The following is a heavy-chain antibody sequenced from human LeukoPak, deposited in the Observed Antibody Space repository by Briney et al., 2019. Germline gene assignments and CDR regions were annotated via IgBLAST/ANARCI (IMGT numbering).Heavy chain of an antibody. V-gene: IGHV3-23*01. D-gene: IGHD4-17*01. J-gene: IGHJ4*02. Sequence: PGGSLRLSCAASGFTFSSYGMSWVRQAPGKGLKWVSAISGSGGSTYYADSVKGRFTISRDNSKNTLYLQMNSLRAEDTAVYYCAKGGTVTKRGDYFDYWGQGTLVTVSS. CDR3: AKGGTVTKRGDYFDY. CDR1: GFTFSSYG. CDR2: ISGSGGST.